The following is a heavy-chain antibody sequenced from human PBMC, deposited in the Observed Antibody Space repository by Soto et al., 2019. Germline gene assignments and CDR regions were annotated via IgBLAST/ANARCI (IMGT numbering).Heavy chain of an antibody. V-gene: IGHV1-18*01. Sequence: ASVKVSCKASGYTFTSYGISWVRQAPGQGLEWMGWISTYHSKTDYAQKFQGRVTMTTDSFMNTAYMELRSLTPVDTAVYYCARECYCTSGSCAFYDHYYFGMDVWGQGTTVTVSS. CDR2: ISTYHSKT. CDR1: GYTFTSYG. CDR3: ARECYCTSGSCAFYDHYYFGMDV. J-gene: IGHJ6*02. D-gene: IGHD2-8*01.